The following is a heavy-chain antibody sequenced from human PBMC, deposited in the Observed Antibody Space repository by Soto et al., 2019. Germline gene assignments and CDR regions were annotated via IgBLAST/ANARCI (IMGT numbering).Heavy chain of an antibody. CDR1: GFTFSNYN. Sequence: EVHLVESWGGLVTPGGSLRLSCEGSGFTFSNYNMNWVRQAPGEGLVWVSSISGTSISTRYADSVQGRFTISRDNAKRSLYLQMNSLTPEDTAIYYCVREFAYGDYWGQGILVTVSS. CDR2: ISGTSIST. J-gene: IGHJ4*02. V-gene: IGHV3-21*01. D-gene: IGHD4-17*01. CDR3: VREFAYGDY.